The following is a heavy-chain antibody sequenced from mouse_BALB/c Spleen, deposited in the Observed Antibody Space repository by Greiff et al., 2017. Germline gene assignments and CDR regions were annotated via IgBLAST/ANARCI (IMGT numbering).Heavy chain of an antibody. V-gene: IGHV10-1*02. D-gene: IGHD3-3*01. Sequence: EVHLVESGGGLVQPKGSLKLSCAASGFTFNTYAMNWVRQAPGKGLEWVARIRSKSNNYATYYADSVKDRFTISRDDSQSMLYLQMNNLKTEDTAMYYCVRREGLDYWGQGTTLTVSS. CDR1: GFTFNTYA. CDR2: IRSKSNNYAT. CDR3: VRREGLDY. J-gene: IGHJ2*01.